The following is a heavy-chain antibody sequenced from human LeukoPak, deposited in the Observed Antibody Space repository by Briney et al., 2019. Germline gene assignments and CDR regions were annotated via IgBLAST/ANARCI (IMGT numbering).Heavy chain of an antibody. V-gene: IGHV1-46*01. CDR1: GYTFTSYY. CDR3: ARGGNMIAAADRAAYYSMDV. CDR2: INPSGGST. D-gene: IGHD6-13*01. Sequence: ASVKVSCKPSGYTFTSYYMHWVRQAPGQGLEWMGIINPSGGSTSYAQKFQGRVTMTRDTSTSTVYMELSSLRSEDTAVYYCARGGNMIAAADRAAYYSMDVWGQGTTVTVSS. J-gene: IGHJ6*02.